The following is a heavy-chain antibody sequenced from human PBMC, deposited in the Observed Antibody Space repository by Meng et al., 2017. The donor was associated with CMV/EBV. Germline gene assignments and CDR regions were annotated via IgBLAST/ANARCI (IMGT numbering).Heavy chain of an antibody. J-gene: IGHJ6*02. V-gene: IGHV1-69*10. CDR2: IIPILGIA. Sequence: SVKVSCKASGGTFSSYAISWVRQAPGQGLEWMGGIIPILGIANYAQKFQGRVTITADKSTSTAYMELSSLGSEDTAVYYCARTLWFGELLDYYGMDVWGQGTTVTVSS. CDR1: GGTFSSYA. CDR3: ARTLWFGELLDYYGMDV. D-gene: IGHD3-10*01.